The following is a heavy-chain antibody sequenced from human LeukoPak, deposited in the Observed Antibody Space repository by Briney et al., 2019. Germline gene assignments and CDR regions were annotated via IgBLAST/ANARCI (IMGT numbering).Heavy chain of an antibody. CDR1: GGSISSYY. J-gene: IGHJ4*02. CDR2: IYCSGST. CDR3: ARSYLEYYFDY. V-gene: IGHV4-59*01. D-gene: IGHD1-26*01. Sequence: SETLSFTCTVSGGSISSYYWSWIRQPPGKGLEWIGYIYCSGSTNYNPSLKSRVTISVDTSKNQFSLKLSSVTAADTAVYYCARSYLEYYFDYWGQGTLVTVSS.